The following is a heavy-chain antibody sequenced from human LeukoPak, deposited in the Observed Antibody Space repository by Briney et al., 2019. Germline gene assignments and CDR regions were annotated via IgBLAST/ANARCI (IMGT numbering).Heavy chain of an antibody. CDR1: GFTFSSSS. Sequence: GSLTLSCSASGFTFSSSSMNWLRKAPGKGLEWVSSISSSSSYIYYADSVKGRFTISRDNAKISLYLQMNSLRAEDTAVYYCARVPLRSCSSTSCYANDYWGQGTLVTVSS. CDR2: ISSSSSYI. CDR3: ARVPLRSCSSTSCYANDY. D-gene: IGHD2-2*01. J-gene: IGHJ4*02. V-gene: IGHV3-21*01.